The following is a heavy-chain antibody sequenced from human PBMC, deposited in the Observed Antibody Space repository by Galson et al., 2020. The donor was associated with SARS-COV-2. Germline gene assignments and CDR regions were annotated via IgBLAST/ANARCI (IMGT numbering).Heavy chain of an antibody. J-gene: IGHJ4*02. V-gene: IGHV3-13*01. CDR1: GFTFSSYD. CDR2: IGTAGDT. D-gene: IGHD3-22*01. Sequence: GESLKISCAASGFTFSSYDMHWVRQATGKGLEWVSAIGTAGDTYYPGSVKGRFTISRENAKNSLYLQMNSLRAEDTAVYYCARGNYDSSGYYLYDFDYWGQGTLVTVSS. CDR3: ARGNYDSSGYYLYDFDY.